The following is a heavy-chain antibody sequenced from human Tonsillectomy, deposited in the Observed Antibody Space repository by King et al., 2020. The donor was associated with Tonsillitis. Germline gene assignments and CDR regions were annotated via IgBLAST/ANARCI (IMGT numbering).Heavy chain of an antibody. CDR1: GFTFSSYA. D-gene: IGHD3-22*01. J-gene: IGHJ4*02. Sequence: VQLVESGGGLVQPGGSLRLSCSASGFTFSSYAMHWVRQAPGKGLEYVSAISSNGGSTYYADSVKGRFTISRDNSKNTLYLQMSSLRAEDTAVYYWVKESDSSGYGDYYFDYWGQGTLVTVSS. CDR2: ISSNGGST. CDR3: VKESDSSGYGDYYFDY. V-gene: IGHV3-64D*06.